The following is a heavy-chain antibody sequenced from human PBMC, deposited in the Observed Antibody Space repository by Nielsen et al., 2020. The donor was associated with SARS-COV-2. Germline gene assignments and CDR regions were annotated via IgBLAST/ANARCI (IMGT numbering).Heavy chain of an antibody. CDR3: ARGIGRYYDSSGYSFDY. J-gene: IGHJ4*02. CDR1: GFTLSSYA. CDR2: ISSNGGST. V-gene: IGHV3-64*01. Sequence: GGSLRLSCAASGFTLSSYAMHWVRQAPGKGLEYVSAISSNGGSTYYANSVKSRFTISRDNSKNTLYLQMGSLRAEDMAVYYCARGIGRYYDSSGYSFDYWGQGTLVTVSS. D-gene: IGHD3-22*01.